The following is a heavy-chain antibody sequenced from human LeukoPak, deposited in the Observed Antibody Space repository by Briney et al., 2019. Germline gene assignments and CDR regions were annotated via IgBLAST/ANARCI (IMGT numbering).Heavy chain of an antibody. J-gene: IGHJ4*02. CDR3: ARDSRSHCGTDACYGPYFDY. CDR1: GFNFSAYS. CDR2: IRSSSTTI. D-gene: IGHD2-2*01. V-gene: IGHV3-48*01. Sequence: GGSLRLSCEASGFNFSAYSMSWVRQAPGKGLEWISYIRSSSTTIYYADSVKGRFTISRDNAENSMYLQMNSLRVQDTAVYFCARDSRSHCGTDACYGPYFDYWGQGTLVAVSS.